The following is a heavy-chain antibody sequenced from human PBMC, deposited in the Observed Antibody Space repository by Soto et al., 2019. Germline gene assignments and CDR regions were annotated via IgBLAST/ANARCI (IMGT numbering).Heavy chain of an antibody. J-gene: IGHJ6*03. Sequence: GGSLRLSCAASGFTFSSYGMHWVRQAPGKGLEWVAVISYDGSNKYYADSVKGRFTISRDNSKNTLYLQMNSLRAEDTAVYYCAKDLKKLVRGKTVTIDYYYYYMDVWGKGTTVTVSS. CDR1: GFTFSSYG. CDR2: ISYDGSNK. V-gene: IGHV3-30*18. CDR3: AKDLKKLVRGKTVTIDYYYYYMDV. D-gene: IGHD4-4*01.